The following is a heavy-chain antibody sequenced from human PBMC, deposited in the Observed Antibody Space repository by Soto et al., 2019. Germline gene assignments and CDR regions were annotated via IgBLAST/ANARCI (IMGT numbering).Heavy chain of an antibody. J-gene: IGHJ6*02. CDR2: IYHSGST. D-gene: IGHD1-26*01. V-gene: IGHV4-59*01. CDR1: GGSISSYY. Sequence: QVQLQESGPGLVKPSETLSLTCTVSGGSISSYYWSWIRQPPGKGLEWIGYIYHSGSTNYNPSLKSRVTISVDPSKNQFSLKLNSVTAADTAVYYCAREGAGRGYYNYAMDVWGQGTTVTVSS. CDR3: AREGAGRGYYNYAMDV.